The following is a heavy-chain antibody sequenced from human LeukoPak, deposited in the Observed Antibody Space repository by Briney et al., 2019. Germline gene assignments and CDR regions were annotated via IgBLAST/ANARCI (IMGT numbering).Heavy chain of an antibody. Sequence: SETLSLTCTVSGGSISSYYWSWIQQPAGKGLEWIGRMSSSGGTSYNPSLKSRVTMSLDTSKNQFSLRLSSVTAADTAVYFCARDRTSGWNYFDYWGQGTLVTVSS. CDR1: GGSISSYY. V-gene: IGHV4-4*07. CDR2: MSSSGGT. CDR3: ARDRTSGWNYFDY. D-gene: IGHD6-19*01. J-gene: IGHJ4*02.